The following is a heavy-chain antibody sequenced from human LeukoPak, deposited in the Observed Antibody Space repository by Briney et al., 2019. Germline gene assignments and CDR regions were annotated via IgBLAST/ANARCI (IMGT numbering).Heavy chain of an antibody. CDR2: INPSGGST. J-gene: IGHJ5*02. Sequence: ASVKVSCKASGYTFTSYYMHWVRQAPGQGLEWMGIINPSGGSTSYAQKFQGRVTMTRDTSTSTVYMELSSLRSEDTAVYYCARGSGSGSYSFHNWFDPWGQGTLVTVSS. CDR3: ARGSGSGSYSFHNWFDP. CDR1: GYTFTSYY. D-gene: IGHD3-10*01. V-gene: IGHV1-46*01.